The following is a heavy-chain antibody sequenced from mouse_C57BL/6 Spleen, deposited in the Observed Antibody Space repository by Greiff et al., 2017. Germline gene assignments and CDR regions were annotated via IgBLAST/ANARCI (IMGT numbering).Heavy chain of an antibody. CDR3: ARCDYDEGRDDY. CDR2: IYPRSGNT. CDR1: GYTFTSYG. Sequence: VQLKQSGAELARPGASVKLSCKASGYTFTSYGISWVKQRTGQGLEWIGEIYPRSGNTYYNEKFKGKATLTADKSSSTAYMELRSLTSEDSAVYFCARCDYDEGRDDYWGQGTTLTVSS. D-gene: IGHD2-4*01. V-gene: IGHV1-81*01. J-gene: IGHJ2*01.